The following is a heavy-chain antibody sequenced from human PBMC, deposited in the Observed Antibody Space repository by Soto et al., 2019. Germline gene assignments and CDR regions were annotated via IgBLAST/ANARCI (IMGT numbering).Heavy chain of an antibody. D-gene: IGHD1-26*01. CDR1: GFTFSSYG. V-gene: IGHV3-33*01. CDR2: IWYDGSNK. CDR3: ARDLEKLGGYPNYSFDL. J-gene: IGHJ4*02. Sequence: GGSLRLSCAASGFTFSSYGMHWVRQAPGKGLEWVAVIWYDGSNKYYADSVKGRFTISRDNSKNTLYLQMNSLRAEDTAVYYCARDLEKLGGYPNYSFDLWGPGTLVTVFS.